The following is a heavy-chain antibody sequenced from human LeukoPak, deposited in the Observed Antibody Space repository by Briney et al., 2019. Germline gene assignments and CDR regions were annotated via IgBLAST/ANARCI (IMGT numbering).Heavy chain of an antibody. CDR3: AGMVRGVTFDY. D-gene: IGHD3-10*01. CDR1: GFTFSSYA. J-gene: IGHJ4*02. CDR2: ISGSGGST. V-gene: IGHV3-23*01. Sequence: GGSLRLSCAASGFTFSSYAMSWVCQAPGKGLEWASAISGSGGSTYYADSVKGRFTISRDNSKNTLYLQMNSLRAEDTAVYYCAGMVRGVTFDYWGQGTLVTVSS.